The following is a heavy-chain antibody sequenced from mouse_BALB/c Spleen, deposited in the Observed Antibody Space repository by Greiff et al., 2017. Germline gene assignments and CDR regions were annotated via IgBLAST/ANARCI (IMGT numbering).Heavy chain of an antibody. D-gene: IGHD1-1*01. V-gene: IGHV2-2*02. Sequence: VHLVESGPGLVQPSQSLSITCTVSGFSLTSYGVHWVRQSPGKGLEWLGVIWSGGSTDYNAAFISRLSISKDNSKSQVFFKMNSLQANDTAIYYCARNSNYYGSSLYYAMDYWGQGTSVTVSS. CDR2: IWSGGST. CDR1: GFSLTSYG. CDR3: ARNSNYYGSSLYYAMDY. J-gene: IGHJ4*01.